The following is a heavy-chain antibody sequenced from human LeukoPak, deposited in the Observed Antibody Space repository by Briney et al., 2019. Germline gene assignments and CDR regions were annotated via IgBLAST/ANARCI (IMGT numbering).Heavy chain of an antibody. CDR2: ISWNSNSI. CDR1: GFSFNDYG. Sequence: SLRLSCAASGFSFNDYGMHWVRQAPGKGLEWVSGISWNSNSIAYADSVKGRFTISRDNAKNSLYLQMNSLRAEDTAVYYCARDEQGLSAAGYDYWGQGTLVTVSS. J-gene: IGHJ4*02. V-gene: IGHV3-9*01. D-gene: IGHD6-13*01. CDR3: ARDEQGLSAAGYDY.